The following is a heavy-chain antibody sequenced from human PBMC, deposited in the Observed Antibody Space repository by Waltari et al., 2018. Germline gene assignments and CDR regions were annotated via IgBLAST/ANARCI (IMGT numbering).Heavy chain of an antibody. CDR1: GVSVSSYY. CDR3: ARWARDWRAFHI. CDR2: IHYSGDT. V-gene: IGHV4-59*08. J-gene: IGHJ3*02. D-gene: IGHD3-16*01. Sequence: CTVSGVSVSSYYWNWIRQAPGKGPDWIGYIHYSGDTKQNPSLKSRVTMSVDTSRNEFTLRLRSATAADTAVYYCARWARDWRAFHIWGQGTLGTVSS.